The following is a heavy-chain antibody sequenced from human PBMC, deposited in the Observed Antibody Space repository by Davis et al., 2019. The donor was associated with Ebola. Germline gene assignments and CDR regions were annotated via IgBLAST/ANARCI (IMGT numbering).Heavy chain of an antibody. Sequence: SETLSLTCAVSGGSFSGYYWSWIRQPPGKGLEWIGEINHSGSTNYNPSLMSRVTISVDTSKNQFSLKLSSVTAADTAVYYCARIRGATGEFGMDVWGQGTTVTVSS. CDR2: INHSGST. CDR1: GGSFSGYY. D-gene: IGHD1-26*01. V-gene: IGHV4-34*01. CDR3: ARIRGATGEFGMDV. J-gene: IGHJ6*02.